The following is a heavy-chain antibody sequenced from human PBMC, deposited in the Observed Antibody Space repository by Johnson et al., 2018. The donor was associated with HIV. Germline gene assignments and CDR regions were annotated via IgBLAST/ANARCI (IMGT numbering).Heavy chain of an antibody. Sequence: QVQLVESGGGVVQPGRSLRLSCAASGFIFSNYAMHWVRQAPGKGLEWVVIISYDGSNKYYADFVKGRFTISRDNSKNTLYLQMNSLRAEDTAVYYCARGGVIHDAFDIWGQGTMVTLSS. V-gene: IGHV3-30*04. D-gene: IGHD3-3*01. CDR2: ISYDGSNK. J-gene: IGHJ3*02. CDR1: GFIFSNYA. CDR3: ARGGVIHDAFDI.